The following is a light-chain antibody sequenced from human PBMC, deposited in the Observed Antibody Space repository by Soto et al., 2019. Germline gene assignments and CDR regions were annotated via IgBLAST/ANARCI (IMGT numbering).Light chain of an antibody. J-gene: IGLJ1*01. Sequence: QSVLTQPPSASGSPGQSVTISCTGTSSDVGGYNYVSWYQQHPGKAPKLMINEVSKRPPGVPDRFSGSKSGNTASLTVSGMQAEDEADYYCRSDAGSNVFGPGTKLTVL. CDR2: EVS. CDR3: RSDAGSNV. CDR1: SSDVGGYNY. V-gene: IGLV2-8*01.